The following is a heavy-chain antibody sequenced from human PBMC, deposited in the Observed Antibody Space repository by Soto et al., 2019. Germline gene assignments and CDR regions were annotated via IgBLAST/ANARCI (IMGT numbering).Heavy chain of an antibody. CDR3: ARDPGVTIFGMDV. Sequence: RRLSCAASGFTFSSYWMHWVRQAPGKGLVWVSRINSDGSSTSYADSVKGRFTISRDNAKNTLYLQMNSLRAEDTAVYYCARDPGVTIFGMDVWGQGTTVTVSS. CDR1: GFTFSSYW. J-gene: IGHJ6*02. V-gene: IGHV3-74*01. D-gene: IGHD3-3*01. CDR2: INSDGSST.